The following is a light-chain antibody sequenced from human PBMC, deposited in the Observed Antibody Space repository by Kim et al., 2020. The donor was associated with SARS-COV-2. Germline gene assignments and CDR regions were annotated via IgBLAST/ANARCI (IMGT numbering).Light chain of an antibody. CDR1: QDIGDY. CDR3: QKYDSAPFT. CDR2: SAH. Sequence: DIQMTQSPSSQSASVGDRVTITCRASQDIGDYLAWYQQKPGKIPTLMIFSAHVLQSGVSPRFSGTGFGTEFTLTISSLQPEDVAAYYCQKYDSAPFTFGPGTKVDIK. J-gene: IGKJ3*01. V-gene: IGKV1-27*01.